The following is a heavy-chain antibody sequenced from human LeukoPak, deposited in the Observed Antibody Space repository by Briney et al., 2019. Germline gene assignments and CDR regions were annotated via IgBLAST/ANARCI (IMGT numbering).Heavy chain of an antibody. CDR3: ARDRSSGYDSPFDY. CDR2: IKQEGSEK. CDR1: GFTFSDYW. V-gene: IGHV3-7*05. J-gene: IGHJ4*02. Sequence: GGSLRLSCAASGFTFSDYWMSWVRQAPGKGLEWVANIKQEGSEKYYVDSVKGRFTISRDNAKNSLYLQMNSLRAEDTAVYYCARDRSSGYDSPFDYWGQGTLVTVSS. D-gene: IGHD5-12*01.